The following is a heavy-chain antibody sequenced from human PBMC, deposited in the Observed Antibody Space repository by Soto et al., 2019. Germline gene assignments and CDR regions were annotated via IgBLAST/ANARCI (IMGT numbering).Heavy chain of an antibody. J-gene: IGHJ6*02. Sequence: LSETLSLTCAVYGGSFSGYYWSWIRQPPGKGLEWIGEINHSGSTNYNPSLKSRVTISVDTSKNQFSLKLSSVTAADTAVYCCARGDTYYDDSSGGYGMDVWGQGTTVTVSS. D-gene: IGHD3-22*01. CDR2: INHSGST. CDR1: GGSFSGYY. CDR3: ARGDTYYDDSSGGYGMDV. V-gene: IGHV4-34*01.